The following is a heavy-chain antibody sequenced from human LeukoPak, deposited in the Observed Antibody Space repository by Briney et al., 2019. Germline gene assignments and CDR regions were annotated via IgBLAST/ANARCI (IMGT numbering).Heavy chain of an antibody. V-gene: IGHV4-4*02. D-gene: IGHD2-15*01. J-gene: IGHJ4*02. Sequence: GSLRLSCAASGFTFSSYSMNWVRQAPGKGLEWIGEIYHSGSTNYNPSLKSRVTISVDKSKNQFSLKLSSVTAADTAVYYCASGRGYCSGGSCSYFDYWGQGTLVTVSS. CDR3: ASGRGYCSGGSCSYFDY. CDR1: GFTFSSYSM. CDR2: IYHSGST.